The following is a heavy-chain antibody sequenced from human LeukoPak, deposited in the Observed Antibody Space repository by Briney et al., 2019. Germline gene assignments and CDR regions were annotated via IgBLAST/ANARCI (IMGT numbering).Heavy chain of an antibody. V-gene: IGHV4-34*01. CDR1: GGSFSGYY. D-gene: IGHD3-3*01. CDR3: ARSRSITTFGGTYFDY. Sequence: SETLSLTCAVYGGSFSGYYWSWIRQPPGKGLEWIGEINHSGSTNYNPSLKSRVTISVDTSKNQFSLKLSSVTAADTAVYYCARSRSITTFGGTYFDYWGQGTLVTVSS. J-gene: IGHJ4*02. CDR2: INHSGST.